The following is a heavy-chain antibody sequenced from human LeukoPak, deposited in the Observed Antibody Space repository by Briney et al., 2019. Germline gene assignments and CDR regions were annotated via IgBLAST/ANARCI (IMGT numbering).Heavy chain of an antibody. J-gene: IGHJ3*02. CDR2: INPNSGGT. Sequence: ASVKVSCKXSGYTFTGYYMHWVRQAPGQGLEWMGRINPNSGGTNYAQKFQGRVTMTRDTSISTAYMELSRLRSDDTAAYYCARAYDSSGYGFFDIWGQGTMVSVSS. CDR3: ARAYDSSGYGFFDI. CDR1: GYTFTGYY. V-gene: IGHV1-2*06. D-gene: IGHD3-22*01.